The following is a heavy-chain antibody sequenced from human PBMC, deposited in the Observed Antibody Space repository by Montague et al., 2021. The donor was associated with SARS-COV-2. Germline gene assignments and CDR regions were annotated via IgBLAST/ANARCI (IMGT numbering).Heavy chain of an antibody. CDR2: IYYSGST. D-gene: IGHD3-10*01. V-gene: IGHV4-59*08. J-gene: IGHJ3*02. CDR3: ARVTTKRTRYGSGSYRGFDAFDI. Sequence: SETLSLTCTVSGGSINTYYWNWIRQPPGKVLEWIGYIYYSGSTNYNPSLKSRVTISVDTSKNQFSLKLSSVTAADTAVYYCARVTTKRTRYGSGSYRGFDAFDIWGQGTMVTVSS. CDR1: GGSINTYY.